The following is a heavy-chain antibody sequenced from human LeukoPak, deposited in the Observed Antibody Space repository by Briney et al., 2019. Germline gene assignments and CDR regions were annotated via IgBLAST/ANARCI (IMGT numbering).Heavy chain of an antibody. J-gene: IGHJ4*02. CDR3: ARVPHCGGDCYQFDY. Sequence: PSETLSLTCTVSGYSISSGYYWGWIRQPPGKGLEWIGYIYHSGSTYYNPSLKSRVTISVDRSKNQFSLKLSSVTAADTAVYYCARVPHCGGDCYQFDYWGQGTLVTVSS. CDR1: GYSISSGYY. D-gene: IGHD2-21*01. CDR2: IYHSGST. V-gene: IGHV4-38-2*02.